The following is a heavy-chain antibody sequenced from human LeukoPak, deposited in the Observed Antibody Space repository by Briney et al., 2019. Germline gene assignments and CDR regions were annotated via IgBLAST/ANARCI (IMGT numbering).Heavy chain of an antibody. CDR1: GFTVTTYW. Sequence: GGSLRLSWAASGFTVTTYWMAWVRQAPGKGLEWVANVKRDRSVKYYVDSVKDRITISTDNGKNSMYLQMNSLRAEDTALYYCVRDVSPAYGGHYYDAFDFCGQGTIVIVSS. CDR3: VRDVSPAYGGHYYDAFDF. CDR2: VKRDRSVK. D-gene: IGHD4-23*01. J-gene: IGHJ3*01. V-gene: IGHV3-7*01.